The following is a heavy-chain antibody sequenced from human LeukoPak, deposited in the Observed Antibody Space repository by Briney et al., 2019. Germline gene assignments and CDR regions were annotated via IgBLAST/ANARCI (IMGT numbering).Heavy chain of an antibody. CDR2: IHKAGSES. D-gene: IGHD1-26*01. CDR3: ARVGAWELQRVFEY. Sequence: PGGSLSLSCTASGFTFTNYWMTWVRHVQGNGLERVANIHKAGSESYYVDSVKGRFAISRDNATNSLYLQLSSLRVEDTAVYYCARVGAWELQRVFEYWGQGTLVTVSS. J-gene: IGHJ4*02. CDR1: GFTFTNYW. V-gene: IGHV3-7*01.